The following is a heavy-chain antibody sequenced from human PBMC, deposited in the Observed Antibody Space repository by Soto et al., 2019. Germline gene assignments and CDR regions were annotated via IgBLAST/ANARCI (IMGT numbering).Heavy chain of an antibody. D-gene: IGHD3-10*01. J-gene: IGHJ4*02. CDR3: ASMGYHYGSGSYPLDY. V-gene: IGHV4-59*08. Sequence: PSETLSLTCTVSGGSISSYYWTWIRQPPGKGLEWIGFMYNSGSTHYNPSLKSRVTISLDTSKNQFSLNLRSVTAADTAVYYCASMGYHYGSGSYPLDYWGQGTLVPVSS. CDR1: GGSISSYY. CDR2: MYNSGST.